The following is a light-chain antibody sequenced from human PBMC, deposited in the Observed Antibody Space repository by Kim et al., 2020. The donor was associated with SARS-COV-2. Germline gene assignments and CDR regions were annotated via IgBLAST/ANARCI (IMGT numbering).Light chain of an antibody. J-gene: IGKJ1*01. CDR1: ESISSR. V-gene: IGKV1-5*03. CDR3: QQYYSSVLT. Sequence: DIQMTQSPSNMSASVGDRVTITCRASESISSRLAWYQQKPGKAPKPLIYKASSLESGVPLRFSGSGSGTEFTLTISSLQPDDFATYYCQQYYSSVLTFGQGTKVDIK. CDR2: KAS.